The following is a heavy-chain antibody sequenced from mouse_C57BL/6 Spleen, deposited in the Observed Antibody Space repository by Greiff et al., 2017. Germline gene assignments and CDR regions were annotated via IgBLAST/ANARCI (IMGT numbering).Heavy chain of an antibody. CDR1: GFSLSTFGMG. Sequence: QVTLKVCGPGILQPSQTLSLTCSFSGFSLSTFGMGVGWIRQPSGKGLEWLAHIWWDDDKYYNPALKSRLTISKDTSKNQVFLKIANVDTADTATYYCARIPYYYGSTPYYFDYWGQGTTLTVSS. D-gene: IGHD1-1*01. CDR2: IWWDDDK. J-gene: IGHJ2*01. CDR3: ARIPYYYGSTPYYFDY. V-gene: IGHV8-8*01.